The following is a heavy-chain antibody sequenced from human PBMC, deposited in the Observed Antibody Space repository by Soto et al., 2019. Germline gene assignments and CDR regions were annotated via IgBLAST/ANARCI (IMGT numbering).Heavy chain of an antibody. CDR2: ISAYNGNT. CDR3: ARDPPPTDY. Sequence: GASVKVSCKASGYTFASYAISWMRQAPGQGLEWMGWISAYNGNTNYAQKLQGRVTMTTDTSTSTAYMELRSLRSDDKAVYYCARDPPPTDYWGQGTLVTVSS. CDR1: GYTFASYA. J-gene: IGHJ4*02. V-gene: IGHV1-18*01.